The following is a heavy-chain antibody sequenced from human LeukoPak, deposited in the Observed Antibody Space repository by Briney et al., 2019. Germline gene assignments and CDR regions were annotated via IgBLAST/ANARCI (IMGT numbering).Heavy chain of an antibody. D-gene: IGHD6-13*01. CDR3: ARSGYSSSWYYYYGMDV. V-gene: IGHV3-64*04. Sequence: SGGSPRLSCSASGFPFNTYAIHWVRQAPGKGLEYVAGISSNGDNTDFADSVKGRFTISRDNAKNSLYLQMNSLRAEDTAVYYCARSGYSSSWYYYYGMDVWGQGTTVTVSS. CDR1: GFPFNTYA. CDR2: ISSNGDNT. J-gene: IGHJ6*02.